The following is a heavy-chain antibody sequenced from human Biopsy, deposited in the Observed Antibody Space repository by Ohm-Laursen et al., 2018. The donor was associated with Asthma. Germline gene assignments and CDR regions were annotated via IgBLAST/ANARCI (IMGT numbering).Heavy chain of an antibody. D-gene: IGHD3-9*01. CDR1: GYNFISFA. J-gene: IGHJ3*01. V-gene: IGHV1-3*04. CDR2: VNTGNGDT. CDR3: ARTYYDFLTGQVKDVFGV. Sequence: GASVKVSCKASGYNFISFAIHWVRQAPGQRLEWMGWVNTGNGDTKYSQKFQGRVTITRDTSASPAYMELRSLRSEDTATYYCARTYYDFLTGQVKDVFGVWGQGTMVTVSS.